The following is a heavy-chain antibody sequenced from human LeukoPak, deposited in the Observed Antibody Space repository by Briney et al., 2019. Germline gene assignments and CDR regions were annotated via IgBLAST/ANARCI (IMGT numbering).Heavy chain of an antibody. D-gene: IGHD3-10*02. Sequence: SETLSLTCGVSGGSFSGHYWSWIRQPPGKGLEWIGEISHTGTTHSNPSLKSRVTISVDTPKNQFSLRLTSVTAADTAVCYCARNPTSKTMSRDSFDIWGQGTFVTVSS. J-gene: IGHJ3*02. V-gene: IGHV4-34*01. CDR2: ISHTGTT. CDR1: GGSFSGHY. CDR3: ARNPTSKTMSRDSFDI.